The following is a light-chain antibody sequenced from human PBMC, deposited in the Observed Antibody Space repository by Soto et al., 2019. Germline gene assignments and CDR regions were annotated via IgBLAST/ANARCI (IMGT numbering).Light chain of an antibody. CDR3: MQATQFPYT. CDR2: KLS. J-gene: IGKJ2*01. V-gene: IGKV2-24*01. Sequence: DIVMTQTPLSSPVALGQPASISCRSSQNLAHSDGNTYLSWLHQRPGQPPRLLIYKLSNRFSGVPDRISGSGAGIEFTLKITRVQAEDVGVYYCMQATQFPYTFGQGTKLEIK. CDR1: QNLAHSDGNTY.